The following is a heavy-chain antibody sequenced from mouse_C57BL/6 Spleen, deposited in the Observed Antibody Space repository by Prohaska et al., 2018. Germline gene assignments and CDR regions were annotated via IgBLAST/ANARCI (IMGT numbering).Heavy chain of an antibody. Sequence: EVQLVESGGGLVKPGGSLKLSCAASGFTFSSYAMSWVRQTPEKRLEWVATISDGGSYTYYPDNVKGRFTISRDNAKNNLYLQMSHLKSEDTAMYYCAGGYDAMDYWGQGTSVTVSS. CDR3: AGGYDAMDY. CDR2: ISDGGSYT. CDR1: GFTFSSYA. D-gene: IGHD1-1*02. J-gene: IGHJ4*01. V-gene: IGHV5-4*01.